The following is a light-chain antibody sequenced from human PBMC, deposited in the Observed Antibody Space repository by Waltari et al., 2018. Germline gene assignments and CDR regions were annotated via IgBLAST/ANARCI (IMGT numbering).Light chain of an antibody. CDR3: QQYDNLPRT. J-gene: IGKJ2*01. CDR1: QDISNY. V-gene: IGKV1-33*01. CDR2: DAS. Sequence: DIQMTQSPSSLSASVGDRVTITCQASQDISNYLNWYQQKPGKDTKLLIYDASNLETGVPSRFSGSGSGTDFTFTISSLQPEDIATYYCQQYDNLPRTFGQGTKLEI.